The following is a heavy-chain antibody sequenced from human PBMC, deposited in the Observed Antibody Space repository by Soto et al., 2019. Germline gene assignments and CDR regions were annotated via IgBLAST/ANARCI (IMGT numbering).Heavy chain of an antibody. J-gene: IGHJ4*02. CDR1: GGSFSGYY. V-gene: IGHV4-34*01. Sequence: PSETLSLTCAVYGGSFSGYYWSWIRQPPGKGLEWIGEINHSGSTNYNPSLKSRVTISVDTSKNQFSLKLSSVTAADTAVYYCARMVRGAPPGLWGQGTLVTSP. CDR3: ARMVRGAPPGL. D-gene: IGHD3-10*01. CDR2: INHSGST.